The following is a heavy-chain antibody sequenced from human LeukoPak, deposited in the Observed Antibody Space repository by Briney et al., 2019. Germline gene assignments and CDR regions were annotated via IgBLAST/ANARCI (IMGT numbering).Heavy chain of an antibody. D-gene: IGHD4-17*01. Sequence: PGGSLRLSCAASGFTFSSYGMHWVRQAPGKGLEWVAAIWYDGSNKYYADSVKGRFTISRDNSKNTLYLQMNSLRAEDTAVYYCARDSSGDYGEFDYWGQGTLVTVSS. CDR2: IWYDGSNK. CDR3: ARDSSGDYGEFDY. V-gene: IGHV3-33*01. J-gene: IGHJ4*02. CDR1: GFTFSSYG.